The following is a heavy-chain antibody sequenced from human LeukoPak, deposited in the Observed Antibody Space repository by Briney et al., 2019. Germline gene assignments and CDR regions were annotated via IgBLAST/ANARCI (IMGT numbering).Heavy chain of an antibody. CDR3: ASGRGASHFDY. J-gene: IGHJ4*02. CDR1: GGSISSYY. CDR2: IYYSGST. Sequence: PSETLSLTCTVSGGSISSYYWSWIRQPPGKGLEWIGYIYYSGSTNYNPSLKSRVTISVDTSKNQFSLKLSSVTAADTAVYYCASGRGASHFDYWGQGTLVTVSS. D-gene: IGHD3-10*01. V-gene: IGHV4-59*08.